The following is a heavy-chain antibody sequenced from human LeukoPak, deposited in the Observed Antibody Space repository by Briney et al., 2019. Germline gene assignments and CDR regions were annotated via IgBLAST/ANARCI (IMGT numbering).Heavy chain of an antibody. V-gene: IGHV3-21*01. CDR3: ARALSYYYDSSGSDAFDI. J-gene: IGHJ3*02. CDR2: ISSSSSYI. Sequence: PGGSLRLSCAASGFTFSSYSMNWVRQAPGKGLEWVSSISSSSSYIYYADSVKGRFTISRDNAKDSLYLQMNSLRAEDTAVYYCARALSYYYDSSGSDAFDIWGQGTMVTVSS. CDR1: GFTFSSYS. D-gene: IGHD3-22*01.